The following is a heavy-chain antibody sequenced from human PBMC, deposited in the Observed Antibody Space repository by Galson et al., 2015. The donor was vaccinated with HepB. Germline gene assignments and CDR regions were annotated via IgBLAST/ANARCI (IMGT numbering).Heavy chain of an antibody. V-gene: IGHV4-31*03. D-gene: IGHD2-21*01. Sequence: TLSLTCTVSGGSISSGAYYWSWIRQHPGKGLEWIGYIYYSGSTYYNPSLKSRVSISVDTSKNQVSLRLRSTTASDTAVFYCARVSYCGSGCYALDFWGQGVLVTVSS. J-gene: IGHJ4*02. CDR3: ARVSYCGSGCYALDF. CDR2: IYYSGST. CDR1: GGSISSGAYY.